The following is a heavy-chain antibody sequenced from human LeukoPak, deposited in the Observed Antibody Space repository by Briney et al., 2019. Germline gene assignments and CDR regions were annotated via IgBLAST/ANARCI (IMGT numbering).Heavy chain of an antibody. V-gene: IGHV4-59*01. J-gene: IGHJ4*02. CDR2: IYYSGST. CDR3: ARVDPDSSSTLEVFDY. D-gene: IGHD6-6*01. Sequence: SETLSLTGAVSGGSISSYCWSWIRQPPGKGLEWVWYIYYSGSTNYNPSLKTLYTIAVETAKNQLYLKLSSVNAADTAVYYCARVDPDSSSTLEVFDYWGQGTLVTVSS. CDR1: GGSISSYC.